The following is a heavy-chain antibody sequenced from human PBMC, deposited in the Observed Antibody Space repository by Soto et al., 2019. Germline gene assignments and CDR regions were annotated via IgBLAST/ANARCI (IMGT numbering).Heavy chain of an antibody. Sequence: GGSLRLSCAASGFTVSSNYMSWVRQAPGKGLEWVSAISGSGGSTYYADSVKGRFTISRDNSKNTLYLQMNSLRAEDTAVYYCAKAFLGIAVAAYFDYWGQGTLVTVSS. J-gene: IGHJ4*02. CDR1: GFTVSSNY. D-gene: IGHD6-19*01. CDR3: AKAFLGIAVAAYFDY. CDR2: ISGSGGST. V-gene: IGHV3-23*01.